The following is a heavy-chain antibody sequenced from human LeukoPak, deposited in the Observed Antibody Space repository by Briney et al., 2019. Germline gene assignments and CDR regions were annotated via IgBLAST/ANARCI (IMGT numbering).Heavy chain of an antibody. CDR3: ARDRHFVAFDI. J-gene: IGHJ3*02. CDR2: NSSSSSI. V-gene: IGHV3-69-1*01. Sequence: PGGSLRLSCAASGFTFTAFTINWVRQAPGKGLEWVSSNSSSSSIHFADSVKGRFTISRDNAKNSVSLQINSLRAEDTALYYCARDRHFVAFDIWGQGTMVTVSS. CDR1: GFTFTAFT.